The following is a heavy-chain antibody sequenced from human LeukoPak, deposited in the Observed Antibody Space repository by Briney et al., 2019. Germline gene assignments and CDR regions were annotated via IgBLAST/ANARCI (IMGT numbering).Heavy chain of an antibody. D-gene: IGHD6-19*01. J-gene: IGHJ5*02. CDR3: ARHGRIAVALNWFDP. Sequence: SETLSLTCTVSGGSISSYYWSWIRQPPGKGLEWIGYIYYSGSTNYNPSLKSRVTISVDTSKNQFSLKLSSATAADTAVYYCARHGRIAVALNWFDPWGQGTLVTVSS. V-gene: IGHV4-59*08. CDR2: IYYSGST. CDR1: GGSISSYY.